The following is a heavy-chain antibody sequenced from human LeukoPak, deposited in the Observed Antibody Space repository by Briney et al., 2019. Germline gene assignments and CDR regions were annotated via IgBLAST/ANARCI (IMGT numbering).Heavy chain of an antibody. CDR1: VYTFTIYD. Sequence: ASVTVSFMASVYTFTIYDINWVRQAPGQGREWMGWMNPNSGNTGYAQKFQGRVTMTRNTSISTAYMELSSLRSEDTAVYYCARGGDIVATDQYWGQGTLVTVS. CDR3: ARGGDIVATDQY. J-gene: IGHJ4*02. D-gene: IGHD5-12*01. V-gene: IGHV1-8*01. CDR2: MNPNSGNT.